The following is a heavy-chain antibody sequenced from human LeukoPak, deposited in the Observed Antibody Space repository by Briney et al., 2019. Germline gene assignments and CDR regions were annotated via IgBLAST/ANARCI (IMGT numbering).Heavy chain of an antibody. D-gene: IGHD3-10*01. Sequence: GGSLRLSCAASGFTFSSYGMSWVRQAPGKGLVWVSRINNDGSSTSYADSVQGRFTISRDNAKNTLYLQMNSLRAEDTALYYCARVARGDYYYYYMDVWGKGTTVTVSS. CDR2: INNDGSST. CDR3: ARVARGDYYYYYMDV. J-gene: IGHJ6*03. CDR1: GFTFSSYG. V-gene: IGHV3-74*01.